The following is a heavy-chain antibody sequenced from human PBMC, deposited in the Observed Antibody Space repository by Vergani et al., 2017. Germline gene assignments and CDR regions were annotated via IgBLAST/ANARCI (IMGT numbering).Heavy chain of an antibody. V-gene: IGHV3-30*02. Sequence: QVHLVESGGGVVQPGGSLRLSCSASAFTFSSYGMHWARQVPGKGLEWVAFIRHDGTNQYYADSVKGRFTISRDNSRNTLDLQMNSLKPEDTAVYYCAKDPPVYEGFGELARDLEAILFDYWGQGTLVTVSS. CDR1: AFTFSSYG. D-gene: IGHD3-10*01. CDR2: IRHDGTNQ. CDR3: AKDPPVYEGFGELARDLEAILFDY. J-gene: IGHJ4*02.